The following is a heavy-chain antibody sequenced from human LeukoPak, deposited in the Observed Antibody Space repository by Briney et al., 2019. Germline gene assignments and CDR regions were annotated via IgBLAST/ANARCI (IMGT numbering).Heavy chain of an antibody. CDR3: ARDRGYGDYGPFDY. Sequence: ASVKVSCKASGGTFSSYAISWVRQAPGQGLEWMGRIIPIFGTANYAQKFQGRVTITTDESTSTAYMELSGLRSEDTAVYYCARDRGYGDYGPFDYWGQGTLVTVSS. CDR2: IIPIFGTA. D-gene: IGHD4-17*01. CDR1: GGTFSSYA. V-gene: IGHV1-69*05. J-gene: IGHJ4*02.